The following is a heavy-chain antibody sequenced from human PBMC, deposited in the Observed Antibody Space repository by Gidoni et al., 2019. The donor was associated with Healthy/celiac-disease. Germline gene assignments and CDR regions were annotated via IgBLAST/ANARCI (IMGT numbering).Heavy chain of an antibody. CDR2: ISWNSGSI. CDR3: AKGGLLTYYYYYGMDV. D-gene: IGHD2-15*01. J-gene: IGHJ6*02. V-gene: IGHV3-9*01. Sequence: EVQLVESGGGLVQPGRSLRLSWAASGFTFDDYAMHWVRQAPGKGLEWVSGISWNSGSIGYADSVKGRFTISRDNAKNSLYLQMNSLRAEDTALYYCAKGGLLTYYYYYGMDVWGQGTTVTVSS. CDR1: GFTFDDYA.